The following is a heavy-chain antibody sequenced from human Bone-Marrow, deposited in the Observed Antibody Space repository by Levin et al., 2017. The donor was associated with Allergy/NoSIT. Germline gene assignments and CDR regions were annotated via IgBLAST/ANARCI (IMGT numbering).Heavy chain of an antibody. V-gene: IGHV3-23*01. CDR3: AKEGGYPRGYFDR. Sequence: LSLTCAASGFTFSSYAMSWVRQAPGKGLDWVSAIIGSGGSTYYADSVKGRFTISRDNSKNTLYLQMNSLRAEDTAVYYCAKEGGYPRGYFDRWGRGTLVTVSS. J-gene: IGHJ2*01. CDR2: IIGSGGST. D-gene: IGHD5-12*01. CDR1: GFTFSSYA.